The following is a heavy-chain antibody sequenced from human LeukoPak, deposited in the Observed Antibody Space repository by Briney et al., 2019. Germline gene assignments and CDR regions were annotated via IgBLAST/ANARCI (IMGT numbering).Heavy chain of an antibody. CDR3: ARDGQYASQDFYDSSGYWSR. CDR2: IYYSGST. CDR1: GGSISSSSYY. V-gene: IGHV4-39*07. Sequence: SETLSLTCTVSGGSISSSSYYWGWIRQPPGKGLEWIGSIYYSGSTYYNPSLKSRVTISVDTSKNQFSLKLSSVTAADTAVYYCARDGQYASQDFYDSSGYWSRWGQGTLVTVSS. J-gene: IGHJ4*02. D-gene: IGHD3-22*01.